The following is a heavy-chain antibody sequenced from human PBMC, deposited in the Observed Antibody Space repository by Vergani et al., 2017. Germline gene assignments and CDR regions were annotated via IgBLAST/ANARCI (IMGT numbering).Heavy chain of an antibody. CDR1: GRSISSYY. J-gene: IGHJ6*03. CDR3: AREPDYYYGYMDV. V-gene: IGHV4-59*01. CDR2: IYYSGST. Sequence: QVQLQESGPGLVKPSETLSLTCTVSGRSISSYYWSWIRQPPGKGLEWIGYIYYSGSTNYNPSLKSRVTISVDTSKNQLSLKLSSVTAADTAVYYCAREPDYYYGYMDVWGKGTTVTVSS.